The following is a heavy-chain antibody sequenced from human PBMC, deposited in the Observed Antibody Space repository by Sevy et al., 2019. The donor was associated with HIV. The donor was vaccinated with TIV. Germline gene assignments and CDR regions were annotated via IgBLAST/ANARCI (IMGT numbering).Heavy chain of an antibody. J-gene: IGHJ4*02. V-gene: IGHV3-23*01. Sequence: GGSLRLSCAASGFSVSSSAMSWVRQAPGKGLEWVSLISASGGRTFHAGSVKGRFTNSRDTSKNTVFLEMSNLRADDTATYYCARDRGGMKILGVIIAPDKWGEGTLVTVSS. D-gene: IGHD3-3*01. CDR3: ARDRGGMKILGVIIAPDK. CDR1: GFSVSSSA. CDR2: ISASGGRT.